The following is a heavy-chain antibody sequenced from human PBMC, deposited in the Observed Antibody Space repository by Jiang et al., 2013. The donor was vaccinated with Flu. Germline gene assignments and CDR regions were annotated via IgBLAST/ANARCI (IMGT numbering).Heavy chain of an antibody. V-gene: IGHV1-18*01. CDR3: ARAPNGYIDY. Sequence: GQGLEWMGWISAYNGNTNYAQKLQGRVTMTTDTSTSTAYMELRSLRSDDTAVYYCARAPNGYIDYWGQGTLVTVSS. J-gene: IGHJ4*02. CDR2: ISAYNGNT. D-gene: IGHD2-8*01.